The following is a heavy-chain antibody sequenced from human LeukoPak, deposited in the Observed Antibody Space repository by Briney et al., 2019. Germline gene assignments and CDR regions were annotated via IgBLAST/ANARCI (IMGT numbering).Heavy chain of an antibody. J-gene: IGHJ6*02. V-gene: IGHV1-69*13. Sequence: SVKVSCKASGGTFSSYAISWVRQAPGQGLEWMGGIIPIFGTANYAQKFQGRVTITADESTSTAYMELSSLRSGDTAVYYCARTPVDIVVVPAAILPQYYYYGMDVWGQGTTVTVSS. CDR1: GGTFSSYA. CDR3: ARTPVDIVVVPAAILPQYYYYGMDV. D-gene: IGHD2-2*02. CDR2: IIPIFGTA.